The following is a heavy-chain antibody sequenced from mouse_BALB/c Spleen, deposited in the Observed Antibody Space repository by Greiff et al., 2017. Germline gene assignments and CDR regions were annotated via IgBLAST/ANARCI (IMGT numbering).Heavy chain of an antibody. CDR2: ISSGGSYT. D-gene: IGHD1-1*01. Sequence: EVKLVESGGGLVQPGGSLKLSCAASGFTFSSYGMSWVRQTPDKRLELVATISSGGSYTYYPDSVKGRFTISRDNAKNTLFLQMSSLKSEDTAMYDCARGGSSYHYYAMDYWGQGTSVTVSS. V-gene: IGHV5-6*03. J-gene: IGHJ4*01. CDR1: GFTFSSYG. CDR3: ARGGSSYHYYAMDY.